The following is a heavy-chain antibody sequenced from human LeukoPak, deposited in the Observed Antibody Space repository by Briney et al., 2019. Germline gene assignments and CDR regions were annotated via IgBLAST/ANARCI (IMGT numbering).Heavy chain of an antibody. D-gene: IGHD3-22*01. CDR1: GFTFSDYS. V-gene: IGHV3-21*01. J-gene: IGHJ4*02. Sequence: GGSLRLSCAASGFTFSDYSMNWVRQAPGKGLEWVTSISSSSTYIYYADSVKGRFTISRDNAKNSLYLQMNSLRAEDTAVYYCAREVSEGFDFWGQGTLVTVSS. CDR3: AREVSEGFDF. CDR2: ISSSSTYI.